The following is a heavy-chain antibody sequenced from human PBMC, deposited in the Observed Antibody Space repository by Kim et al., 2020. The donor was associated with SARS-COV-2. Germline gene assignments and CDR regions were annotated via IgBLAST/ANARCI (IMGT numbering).Heavy chain of an antibody. CDR2: IDYSGSS. Sequence: SETLSLTCTVSGGSISSSDYYWGWIRQPPGKGLEWIGSIDYSGSSYYNPSLKSRVTISVDTSKNQFSLKLTSVTAAGTAVYYCARLLWFGEFDYWGQGTLVTVSS. CDR3: ARLLWFGEFDY. J-gene: IGHJ4*02. CDR1: GGSISSSDYY. V-gene: IGHV4-39*01. D-gene: IGHD3-10*01.